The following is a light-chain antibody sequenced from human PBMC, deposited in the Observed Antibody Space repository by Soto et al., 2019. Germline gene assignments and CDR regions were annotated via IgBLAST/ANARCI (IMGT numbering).Light chain of an antibody. Sequence: IVLTQSPATLSLSPGKRATLSCRASQNISNYLIWYQQKPGRAPRLLIYDVSNRATGIPARFSGSGSGTDFTLTISSLQPEDFATYFCQQSYSAPPWTFGQGTKVDIK. CDR3: QQSYSAPPWT. V-gene: IGKV3-11*01. J-gene: IGKJ1*01. CDR2: DVS. CDR1: QNISNY.